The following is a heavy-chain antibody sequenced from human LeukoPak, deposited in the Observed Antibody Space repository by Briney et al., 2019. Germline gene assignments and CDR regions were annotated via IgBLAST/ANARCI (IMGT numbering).Heavy chain of an antibody. CDR1: GGTFSSYA. CDR2: IIPIFGTA. CDR3: ARAVKQLVRCWFDP. Sequence: ASVKVSCKASGGTFSSYAISWVRQAPGQGLEWMGGIIPIFGTANYAQKLQGRVTMTTDTSTSTAYMELRSLRSDDTAVYYCARAVKQLVRCWFDPWGQGTLVTVSS. V-gene: IGHV1-69*05. J-gene: IGHJ5*02. D-gene: IGHD6-13*01.